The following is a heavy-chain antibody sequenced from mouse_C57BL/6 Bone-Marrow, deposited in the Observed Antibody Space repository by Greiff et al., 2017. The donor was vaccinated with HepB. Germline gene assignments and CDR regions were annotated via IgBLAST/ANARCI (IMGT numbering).Heavy chain of an antibody. CDR1: GFTFSSYA. Sequence: EVQVVESGEGLVKPGGSLKLSCAASGFTFSSYAMSWVRQTPEKRLEWVAYISSGGDYIYYADTVKGRFTISRDNARNTLYLQMSSLKSEDTAMYYCTRVVYDGYWYYFDYWGQGTTLTVSS. J-gene: IGHJ2*01. CDR2: ISSGGDYI. V-gene: IGHV5-9-1*02. D-gene: IGHD2-3*01. CDR3: TRVVYDGYWYYFDY.